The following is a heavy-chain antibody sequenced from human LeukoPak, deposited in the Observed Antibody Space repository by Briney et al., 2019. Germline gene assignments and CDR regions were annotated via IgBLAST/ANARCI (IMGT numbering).Heavy chain of an antibody. D-gene: IGHD3-10*01. J-gene: IGHJ6*03. CDR1: GYNFTSYW. Sequence: GESLQISCKGSGYNFTSYWIGWVRQMPGKGLEWMGIIYPGDSDTRYSPSFQGQVTISADTSISTAYLQWSSLKASDTAMYYCARHSWFGELLSTQRKNYYYYYMDVWGKGTTVTISS. CDR3: ARHSWFGELLSTQRKNYYYYYMDV. CDR2: IYPGDSDT. V-gene: IGHV5-51*01.